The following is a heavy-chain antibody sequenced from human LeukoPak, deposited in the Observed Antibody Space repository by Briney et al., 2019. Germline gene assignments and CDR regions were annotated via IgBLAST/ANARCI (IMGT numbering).Heavy chain of an antibody. CDR2: IYYSGST. J-gene: IGHJ6*04. D-gene: IGHD3-22*01. CDR3: ARASVTMIVVWAMDV. CDR1: GGSISSYY. Sequence: SETLSLTCTVSGGSISSYYWSWIRQPPGKGLEWIGYIYYSGSTDYNPSLKSRVTISVDTSKNQFSLKLSSVTAADTAVYYCARASVTMIVVWAMDVWGKGTTVTVSS. V-gene: IGHV4-59*01.